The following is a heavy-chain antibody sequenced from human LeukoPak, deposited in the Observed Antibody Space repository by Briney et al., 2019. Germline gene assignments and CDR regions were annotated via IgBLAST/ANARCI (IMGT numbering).Heavy chain of an antibody. Sequence: GGSPRLSCAASGFMFSNYGMSWVRQAPGKGLEWVSGISGSGGSTYYADSVKGRFTISRDNSKNMLYLQMNSLRAEDTAVYYCAKDISSSGVNWFDPWGQGTLVTVSS. CDR3: AKDISSSGVNWFDP. V-gene: IGHV3-23*01. CDR1: GFMFSNYG. CDR2: ISGSGGST. J-gene: IGHJ5*02. D-gene: IGHD6-19*01.